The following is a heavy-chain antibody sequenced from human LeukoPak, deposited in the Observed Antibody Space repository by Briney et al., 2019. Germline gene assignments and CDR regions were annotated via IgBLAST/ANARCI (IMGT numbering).Heavy chain of an antibody. V-gene: IGHV1-8*03. D-gene: IGHD3-22*01. Sequence: ASVKVSCKASGYTSTSYDINWVRQSTGQGLEWMGWMNPNSGNTGYAQKFQGRVTITRNTSISTAYMELSSLRSEDTAVYYCARGRGYDSSGYQDAFDIWGQGTMVTVSS. J-gene: IGHJ3*02. CDR2: MNPNSGNT. CDR1: GYTSTSYD. CDR3: ARGRGYDSSGYQDAFDI.